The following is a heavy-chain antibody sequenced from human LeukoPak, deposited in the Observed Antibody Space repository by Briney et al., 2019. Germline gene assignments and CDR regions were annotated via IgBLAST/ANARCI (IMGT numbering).Heavy chain of an antibody. J-gene: IGHJ4*02. CDR2: INHSGST. V-gene: IGHV4-39*07. D-gene: IGHD3-22*01. CDR3: ARGEAYYYDSSGSQWYFDY. Sequence: SETLSLTCTVSGGSISSSSYYWSWIRQPPGKGLEWIGEINHSGSTNYNPSLKSRVTISVDTSKNQFSLKLSSVTAADTAVYYCARGEAYYYDSSGSQWYFDYWGQGTLVTVSS. CDR1: GGSISSSSYY.